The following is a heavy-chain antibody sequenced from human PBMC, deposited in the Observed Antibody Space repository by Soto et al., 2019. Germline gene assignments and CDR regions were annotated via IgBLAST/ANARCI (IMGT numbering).Heavy chain of an antibody. CDR2: IYYSGST. CDR1: GGSVSSGSYY. D-gene: IGHD3-22*01. J-gene: IGHJ4*02. CDR3: AREGYHYYDSSGYYKSFDY. Sequence: SETLSLTCTVSGGSVSSGSYYWSWIRRPPGKGLEWIGYIYYSGSTNYNPSLKSRVTISVDTSKNQFSLKLSSVTAADTAVYYWAREGYHYYDSSGYYKSFDYLDQGTLVTVSS. V-gene: IGHV4-61*01.